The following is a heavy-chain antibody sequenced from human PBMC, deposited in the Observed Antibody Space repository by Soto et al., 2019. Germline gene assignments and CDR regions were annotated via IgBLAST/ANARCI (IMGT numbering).Heavy chain of an antibody. CDR2: ISSSSSTI. J-gene: IGHJ6*02. Sequence: PGGSLRLSCAASGFTFSSYSMNWVRQAPGKGLEWVSYISSSSSTIYYADSVKGRFTISRDNAKNSLYLQMNSLRDEDTAVYYCVRDLQQWLVRNYYYYGMDVWGQGTTVTVSS. CDR3: VRDLQQWLVRNYYYYGMDV. D-gene: IGHD6-19*01. V-gene: IGHV3-48*02. CDR1: GFTFSSYS.